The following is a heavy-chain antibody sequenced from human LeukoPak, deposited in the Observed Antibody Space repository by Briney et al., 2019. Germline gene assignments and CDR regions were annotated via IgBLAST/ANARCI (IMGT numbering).Heavy chain of an antibody. CDR2: MYYRGST. J-gene: IGHJ6*03. V-gene: IGHV4-39*07. D-gene: IGHD2-15*01. Sequence: SETLSLTCTVSGGSISSSSHYWGWIRQPPGKGLEWIGSMYYRGSTNYNPSLKSRVTISVDTSKNQFSLKLRFVTPADTAVFYCARTTEGYCSGGNCYYYYYYMDVWGKGTTVTVSS. CDR1: GGSISSSSHY. CDR3: ARTTEGYCSGGNCYYYYYYMDV.